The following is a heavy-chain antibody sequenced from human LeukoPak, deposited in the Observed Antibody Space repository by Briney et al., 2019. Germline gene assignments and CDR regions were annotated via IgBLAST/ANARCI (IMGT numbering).Heavy chain of an antibody. D-gene: IGHD1-26*01. J-gene: IGHJ4*02. CDR2: IRYDGSNK. Sequence: GGSLRLSCAASGFTFSSYGMHWVRQAPGKGLEWVAFIRYDGSNKYYADSVKGRFTISRDNSKNTLYLQMNGLRAEDTAVYYCAKSVSLVTYFDYWGQGTLVTVSS. V-gene: IGHV3-30*02. CDR1: GFTFSSYG. CDR3: AKSVSLVTYFDY.